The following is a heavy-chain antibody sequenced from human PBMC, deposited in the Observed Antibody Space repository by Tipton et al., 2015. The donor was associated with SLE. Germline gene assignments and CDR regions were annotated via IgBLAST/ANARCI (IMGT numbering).Heavy chain of an antibody. Sequence: TLSLTCAVYGGSLSTYYWRWIRQPPGKGLEWVGEINRSGSTTYNPSLKSRVSMSVDKSKNQFSLKLSSVTVADTAVYYCAKDYNYDNADYNWGQGKLVIVSS. D-gene: IGHD4-17*01. CDR3: AKDYNYDNADYN. V-gene: IGHV4-34*01. CDR2: INRSGST. J-gene: IGHJ4*02. CDR1: GGSLSTYY.